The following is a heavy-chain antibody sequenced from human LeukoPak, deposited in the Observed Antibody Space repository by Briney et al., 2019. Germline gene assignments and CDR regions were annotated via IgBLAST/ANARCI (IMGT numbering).Heavy chain of an antibody. J-gene: IGHJ4*02. V-gene: IGHV3-74*01. D-gene: IGHD3-16*01. CDR2: INEDATTI. CDR3: VRDLNLVWTPGDDFDF. Sequence: GGSLRLSCAASGFAFSAYWMHWVRQAPGKGLEWVSRINEDATTITYADSVKGRFIISRDNSKKSLYVQMNNLRAEDTAVYYCVRDLNLVWTPGDDFDFWGQGTLVIVSS. CDR1: GFAFSAYW.